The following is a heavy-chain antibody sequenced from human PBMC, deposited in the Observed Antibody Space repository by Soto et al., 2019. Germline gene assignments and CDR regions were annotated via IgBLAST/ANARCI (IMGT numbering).Heavy chain of an antibody. D-gene: IGHD3-10*01. CDR2: IYYSGST. CDR3: ARLLWSRGDWFDP. V-gene: IGHV4-59*08. Sequence: QVQLQESGPGLVKPSETLSLTCTVSGGSISSYYWSWIRQPPGKGLEWIGYIYYSGSTNYNPSLKSRVTISVDTSKNQFSLKLSCVTAADTAVYYCARLLWSRGDWFDPWGQGTLVTVSS. CDR1: GGSISSYY. J-gene: IGHJ5*02.